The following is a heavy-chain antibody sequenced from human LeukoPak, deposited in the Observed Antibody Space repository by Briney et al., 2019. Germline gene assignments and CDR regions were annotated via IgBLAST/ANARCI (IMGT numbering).Heavy chain of an antibody. V-gene: IGHV3-23*01. CDR2: IPGSGGAT. CDR1: GFAFSSYA. J-gene: IGHJ6*02. Sequence: GGSLRLSCEASGFAFSSYAIRWVRQAPGTGLEWVSSIPGSGGATYYADSVRGRFSISRDSSKNTVYLQMNSLRDEDTAVYYCARARPWDSSRSYYFGMDVWGHGTTVTVSS. CDR3: ARARPWDSSRSYYFGMDV. D-gene: IGHD3-22*01.